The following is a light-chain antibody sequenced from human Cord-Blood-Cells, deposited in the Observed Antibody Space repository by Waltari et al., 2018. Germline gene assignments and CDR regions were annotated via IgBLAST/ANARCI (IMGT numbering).Light chain of an antibody. J-gene: IGLJ2*01. CDR2: DVS. CDR3: SSYTSSSPV. Sequence: QSALPQPASVSGSPGQSITISCTGTSSDVGGSNYVSWYQQHPGKAPKLMIYDVSNRPSGVSNRFSGSKSGNTASPTISGLQAEDEADYYCSSYTSSSPVFGGGTKLTVL. V-gene: IGLV2-14*01. CDR1: SSDVGGSNY.